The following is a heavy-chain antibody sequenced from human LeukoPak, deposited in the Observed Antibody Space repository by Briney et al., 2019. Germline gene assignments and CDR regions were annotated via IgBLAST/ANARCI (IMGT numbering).Heavy chain of an antibody. CDR3: ARQGRDGYIVDY. CDR2: IYYSGST. V-gene: IGHV4-59*08. J-gene: IGHJ4*02. CDR1: GGSISSYY. D-gene: IGHD2-21*02. Sequence: SETLSLTCTISGGSISSYYWSWIRQPPGKGLEWIGYIYYSGSTNYNPSLKSRVTISVDTSKNRFSLKLSSVTAADTAVYYCARQGRDGYIVDYWGQGTLVTVSS.